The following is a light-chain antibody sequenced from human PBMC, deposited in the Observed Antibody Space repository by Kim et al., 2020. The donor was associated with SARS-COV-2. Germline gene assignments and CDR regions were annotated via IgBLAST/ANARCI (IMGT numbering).Light chain of an antibody. CDR1: SLRSYY. V-gene: IGLV3-19*01. CDR2: GKN. J-gene: IGLJ2*01. CDR3: NSRESSGNHVV. Sequence: SSELTQDPAVSVALGQTVRITCQGDSLRSYYASWYQQKPGQAPVLVIYGKNNRPSGIPDRFSGSSSVNTASLTITGAQAEDEADYYSNSRESSGNHVVLG.